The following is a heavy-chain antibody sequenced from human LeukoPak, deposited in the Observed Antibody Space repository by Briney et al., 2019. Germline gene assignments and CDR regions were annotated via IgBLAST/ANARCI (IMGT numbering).Heavy chain of an antibody. V-gene: IGHV4-34*01. D-gene: IGHD3-10*01. Sequence: SETLSLTCAVYGGSFSGYYWSWIRQPPGKGLEWIGEINHSGSTNYNPSLKSRVTISVDTSKNQFSLKLSSVTAADTAVYYCARGTPMGHLFYYYYYYMDVWGKGTTVTVSS. J-gene: IGHJ6*03. CDR3: ARGTPMGHLFYYYYYYMDV. CDR2: INHSGST. CDR1: GGSFSGYY.